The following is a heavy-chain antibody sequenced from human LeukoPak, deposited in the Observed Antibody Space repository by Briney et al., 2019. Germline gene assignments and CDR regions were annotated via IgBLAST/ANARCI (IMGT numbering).Heavy chain of an antibody. V-gene: IGHV3-7*01. Sequence: GGSLRLSCEASGFKFSSLWMSWVRQTPQKGLEWVANIKQDGSEKLYLDSVEGRVSVSRDNAEKSISLEMNSLRVDDTAVYYCVRDLTLVRQGNFHYWGQGILVTVSS. CDR2: IKQDGSEK. D-gene: IGHD3-10*01. J-gene: IGHJ4*02. CDR3: VRDLTLVRQGNFHY. CDR1: GFKFSSLW.